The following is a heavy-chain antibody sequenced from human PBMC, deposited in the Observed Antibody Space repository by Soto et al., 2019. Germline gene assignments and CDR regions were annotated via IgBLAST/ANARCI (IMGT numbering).Heavy chain of an antibody. J-gene: IGHJ6*02. CDR3: AREKGYYYFWSGSPADYYYGMDV. D-gene: IGHD3-3*01. Sequence: ASVKVSCKASGYTFTSYGISWVRQAPGQGLEWMGWISAYNGNTNYAQKLQGRVTMTTDTSTSTAYMELRSLRSDDTAVYYCAREKGYYYFWSGSPADYYYGMDVWGQGTTVPVSS. CDR2: ISAYNGNT. V-gene: IGHV1-18*01. CDR1: GYTFTSYG.